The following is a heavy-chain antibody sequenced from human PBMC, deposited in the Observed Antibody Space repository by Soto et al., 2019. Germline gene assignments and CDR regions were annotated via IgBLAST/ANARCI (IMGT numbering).Heavy chain of an antibody. CDR1: GGSVISGDYY. J-gene: IGHJ4*02. D-gene: IGHD3-10*01. Sequence: KPSETLSLTCTVSGGSVISGDYYWSWIRQPPGKGLEWIGYIYHSGSTYYNPSLKSRVSISVDTSNSQFSLKLSSVTAADTAVYYCATFGVIGEPFQNWGQGTVVTVSS. V-gene: IGHV4-30-4*01. CDR2: IYHSGST. CDR3: ATFGVIGEPFQN.